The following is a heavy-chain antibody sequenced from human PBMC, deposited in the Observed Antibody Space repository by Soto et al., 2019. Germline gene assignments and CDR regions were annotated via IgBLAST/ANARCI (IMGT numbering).Heavy chain of an antibody. Sequence: EVQLLESGGGLVQPGASLRLSCAASGFTCSSYAMSWVRQAPGKGLEWVSAISGSGGSTYYADSVKGRFTISRDNSKNTLYLQMNSLRADDTAGYYCAKVIAAAGTGYWFDPWGQGTLVTVSS. V-gene: IGHV3-23*01. CDR1: GFTCSSYA. CDR3: AKVIAAAGTGYWFDP. CDR2: ISGSGGST. J-gene: IGHJ5*02. D-gene: IGHD6-13*01.